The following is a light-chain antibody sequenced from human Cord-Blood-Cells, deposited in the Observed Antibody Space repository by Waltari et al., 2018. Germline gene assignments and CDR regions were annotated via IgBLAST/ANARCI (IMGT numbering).Light chain of an antibody. J-gene: IGKJ1*01. Sequence: DIAMTQSPASLAVSLGGRATINCKSRQSVLYSSNNKNYLAWYQQKPGPPPKLLIYWASTRESGVPDRFSGSGSGTDFTLTISSLQAEDVAVYYCQQYYSTPWTFGQGTKVEIK. CDR2: WAS. CDR3: QQYYSTPWT. V-gene: IGKV4-1*01. CDR1: QSVLYSSNNKNY.